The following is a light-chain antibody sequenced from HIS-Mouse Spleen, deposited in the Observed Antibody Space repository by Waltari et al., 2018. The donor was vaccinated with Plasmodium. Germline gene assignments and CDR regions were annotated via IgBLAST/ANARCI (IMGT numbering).Light chain of an antibody. CDR1: NIGSKN. J-gene: IGLJ2*01. CDR3: QVWDSSTVV. CDR2: RDS. V-gene: IGLV3-9*01. Sequence: SYELTQPLSVSVALGQTARLTCGGNNIGSKNLHWYQQKPGQAPVLVIYRDSNRPSGIPERFSGSNSGNTATLTISRAQAGDEADYYCQVWDSSTVVFGGGTKLTVL.